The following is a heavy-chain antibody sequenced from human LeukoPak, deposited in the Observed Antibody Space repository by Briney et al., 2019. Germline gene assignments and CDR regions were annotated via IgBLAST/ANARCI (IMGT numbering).Heavy chain of an antibody. CDR1: GYTFTGYY. Sequence: ASVKVSCKASGYTFTGYYIHWVRQAPGQGLEWMGWINPNSGGTNYAQKFQGRVTMTRDTSISTAYMELSRLRSDDTAVYYCARSIGQQLVRFDYWGQGTLVTVSS. CDR3: ARSIGQQLVRFDY. V-gene: IGHV1-2*02. D-gene: IGHD6-13*01. CDR2: INPNSGGT. J-gene: IGHJ4*02.